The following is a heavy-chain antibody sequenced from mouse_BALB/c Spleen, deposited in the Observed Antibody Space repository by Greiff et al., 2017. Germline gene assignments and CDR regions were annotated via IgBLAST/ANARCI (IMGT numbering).Heavy chain of an antibody. CDR2: IDPANGNT. V-gene: IGHV14-3*02. CDR3: ARGLTGTSGFDY. Sequence: EVQLQESGAELVKPGASVKLSCTASGFNIKDTYMHWVKQRPEQGLEWIGRIDPANGNTKYDPKFQGKATITADTSSNTAYLQLSSLTSEDTAVYYCARGLTGTSGFDYWGQGTTLTVSS. CDR1: GFNIKDTY. D-gene: IGHD4-1*01. J-gene: IGHJ2*01.